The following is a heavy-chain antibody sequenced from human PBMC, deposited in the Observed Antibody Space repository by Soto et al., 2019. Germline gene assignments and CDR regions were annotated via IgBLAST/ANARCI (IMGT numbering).Heavy chain of an antibody. Sequence: SETLSLTCTVSGGSISSGDYYWSWIRQPPGKGLEWIGYIFYSGSTYYNPSLKSRVTISIDTSKNQFSLKLSSVTAADTAVYYCAREDPDFWSGYFNWGQGTLVTVSS. CDR2: IFYSGST. V-gene: IGHV4-30-4*01. CDR1: GGSISSGDYY. J-gene: IGHJ4*02. D-gene: IGHD3-3*01. CDR3: AREDPDFWSGYFN.